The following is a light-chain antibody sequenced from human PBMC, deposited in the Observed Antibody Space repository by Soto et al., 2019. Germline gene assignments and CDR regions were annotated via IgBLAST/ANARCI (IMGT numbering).Light chain of an antibody. J-gene: IGKJ2*01. CDR3: QQYYRTPPYT. CDR1: QRVLYSSNNKNY. Sequence: DIVMTQSPDSLAVSLGERATINCKSSQRVLYSSNNKNYLAWYQQKPGQPPKLLIYWASTRASGVPDRFSGSGSGTDFTLTISSLQAEDVAVYYCQQYYRTPPYTFGQGTKLEIK. V-gene: IGKV4-1*01. CDR2: WAS.